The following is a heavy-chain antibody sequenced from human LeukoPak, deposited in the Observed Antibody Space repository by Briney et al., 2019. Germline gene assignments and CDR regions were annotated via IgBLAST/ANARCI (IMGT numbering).Heavy chain of an antibody. J-gene: IGHJ3*02. CDR3: AGIHGFDI. Sequence: PGGSLRLSCAASGFTFSSYSMNWVRQAPGKGLEWISYISSSSNTIVYADSVRGRFTISRDNAKNSLYLRMNSLRDEDTAVYYCAGIHGFDIWGQGTMVTVSS. V-gene: IGHV3-48*02. CDR2: ISSSSNTI. CDR1: GFTFSSYS.